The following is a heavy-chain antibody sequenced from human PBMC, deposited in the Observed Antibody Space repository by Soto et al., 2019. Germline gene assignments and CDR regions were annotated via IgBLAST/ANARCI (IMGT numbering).Heavy chain of an antibody. CDR3: ARGLGTGPPYYYYYMDV. Sequence: SETLSLTCAVYGGSFSGYYWSWIRQPPGKGLEWIGEINHSGSTNYNPSLKSRVTISVDTSKNQFSLKLSSVTAADTAVYYCARGLGTGPPYYYYYMDVWGKGTTVTVSS. J-gene: IGHJ6*03. CDR2: INHSGST. V-gene: IGHV4-34*01. CDR1: GGSFSGYY.